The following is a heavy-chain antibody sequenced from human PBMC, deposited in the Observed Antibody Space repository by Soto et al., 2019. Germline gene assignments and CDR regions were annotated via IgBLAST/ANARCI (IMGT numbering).Heavy chain of an antibody. CDR3: AKDREYYDSSGY. D-gene: IGHD3-22*01. Sequence: PVGSLRLSCAASGFTFSSYAMSWVRQAPGKGLEWVSAISGSGGSTYYADSVKGRFTISRDNSKNTLYLQMNSLRAEDTAVYYCAKDREYYDSSGYWGQGTLVTVSS. CDR2: ISGSGGST. J-gene: IGHJ4*02. V-gene: IGHV3-23*01. CDR1: GFTFSSYA.